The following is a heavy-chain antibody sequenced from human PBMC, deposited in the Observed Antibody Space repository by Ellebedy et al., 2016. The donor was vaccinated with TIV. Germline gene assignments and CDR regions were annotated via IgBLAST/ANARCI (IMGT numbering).Heavy chain of an antibody. CDR3: AKGRYSTGWYDGMDV. CDR2: IRGSGDSM. V-gene: IGHV3-23*01. CDR1: GFTFSSSA. Sequence: GESLKISCAASGFTFSSSAMNWVRQAPGKGLEWVAGIRGSGDSMYYVGSVKGRFTISRDNSKNMLYLQMKSLRAENTAVYYCAKGRYSTGWYDGMDVWGQGTTVTVSS. J-gene: IGHJ6*02. D-gene: IGHD6-19*01.